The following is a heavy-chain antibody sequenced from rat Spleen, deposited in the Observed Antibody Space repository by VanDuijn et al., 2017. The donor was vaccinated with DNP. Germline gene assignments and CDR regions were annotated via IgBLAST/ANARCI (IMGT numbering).Heavy chain of an antibody. Sequence: EVQLVESGGDLVQPGRSLKLSCVASRFTFNYYWMAWIRQVPGKGLEWIASITSGSGITSYPDAVKGRFMISRDDTKNTQYLQMDSLRSEDTATYYCVTGVYGGYEDWFAYWGQGTSVTVSS. D-gene: IGHD1-11*01. CDR1: RFTFNYYW. V-gene: IGHV5-31*01. J-gene: IGHJ4*01. CDR3: VTGVYGGYEDWFAY. CDR2: ITSGSGIT.